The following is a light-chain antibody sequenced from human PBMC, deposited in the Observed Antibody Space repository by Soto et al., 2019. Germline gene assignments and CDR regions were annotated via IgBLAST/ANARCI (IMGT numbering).Light chain of an antibody. CDR1: QSVNSN. V-gene: IGKV3-15*01. CDR3: QQYNDWPRT. J-gene: IGKJ4*01. Sequence: EIVMTQSPATLSVSPGERATLSCRASQSVNSNLAWYQQKPGQAPRILIYGASTRATAIPARFSGSGSGTECTLSLSHLQSEDFAVYYCQQYNDWPRTFGGGTKVEIK. CDR2: GAS.